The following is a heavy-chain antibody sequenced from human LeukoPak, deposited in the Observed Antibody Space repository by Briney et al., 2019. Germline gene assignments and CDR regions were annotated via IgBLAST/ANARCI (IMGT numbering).Heavy chain of an antibody. J-gene: IGHJ4*02. CDR2: ISSTSTIT. V-gene: IGHV3-48*01. D-gene: IGHD3-10*01. CDR3: ARGGPMVRGIIYYFDY. Sequence: GGSLRLSCAASGFTFSSYGMHWVRQAPGKGLEWLSYISSTSTITYDADSVRGRFTISRDNAKNSLDLQMNSPRAEDTAVYYCARGGPMVRGIIYYFDYWGPGTRVTVSS. CDR1: GFTFSSYG.